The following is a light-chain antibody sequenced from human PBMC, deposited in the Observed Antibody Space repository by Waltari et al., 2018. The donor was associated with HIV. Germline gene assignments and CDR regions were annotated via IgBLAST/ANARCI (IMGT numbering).Light chain of an antibody. CDR3: QVWDTTTDQWV. J-gene: IGLJ3*02. CDR1: NIGSQS. CDR2: AGN. Sequence: SYVLTQPPSVSVDPGETARITCGGPNIGSQSVQWYQQKPGQAPVLVFYAGNDRPSGGPERCSGESSGNTDNQTSSRVEAGDEADYYCQVWDTTTDQWVFGGGTELAVL. V-gene: IGLV3-21*02.